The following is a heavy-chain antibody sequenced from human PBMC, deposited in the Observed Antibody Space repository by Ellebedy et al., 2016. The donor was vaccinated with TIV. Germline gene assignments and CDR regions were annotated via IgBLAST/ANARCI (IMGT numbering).Heavy chain of an antibody. CDR2: ISRSSSYI. V-gene: IGHV3-21*01. D-gene: IGHD4-11*01. CDR3: ARSTTSTGRVY. J-gene: IGHJ4*02. Sequence: GESLKISCAVSGFPFSNYSMNWVRQAPGKGLEWVSSISRSSSYIYYADSVKGRFTISRDNAKNSLYLQMNSLRAEDTAVYYCARSTTSTGRVYWGPGTLVAVSS. CDR1: GFPFSNYS.